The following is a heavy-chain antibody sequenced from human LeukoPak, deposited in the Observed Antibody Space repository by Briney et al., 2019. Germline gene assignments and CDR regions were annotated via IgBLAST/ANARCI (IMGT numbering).Heavy chain of an antibody. CDR2: IYPGDSDT. CDR3: ARTRSDYSLTPFDY. J-gene: IGHJ4*02. V-gene: IGHV5-51*01. CDR1: GYSFTSYW. D-gene: IGHD3-10*01. Sequence: PGGSLKISCKGSGYSFTSYWISWVRQMPGKGLEWMGIIYPGDSDTRYSPSFQGQVTISADRSISTAYLQWSSLKASDTAMYYCARTRSDYSLTPFDYWGQGTLVTVSS.